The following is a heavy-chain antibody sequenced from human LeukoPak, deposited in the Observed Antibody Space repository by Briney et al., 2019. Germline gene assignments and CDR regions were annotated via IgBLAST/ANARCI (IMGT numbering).Heavy chain of an antibody. CDR1: GFTFSSYA. V-gene: IGHV3-21*01. D-gene: IGHD1-26*01. Sequence: GGSLRLSCAASGFTFSSYAMNWVRQAPGKGLEWVSSISSGGMWIYYADSLKGRFTISRDNAKNSLYLQMKSLRVEDTAVYYCARDAGGRTQREGWFDPWGQGTLVTVSS. CDR2: ISSGGMWI. CDR3: ARDAGGRTQREGWFDP. J-gene: IGHJ5*02.